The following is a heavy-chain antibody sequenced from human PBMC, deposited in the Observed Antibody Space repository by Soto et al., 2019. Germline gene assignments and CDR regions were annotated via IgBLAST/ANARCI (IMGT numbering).Heavy chain of an antibody. D-gene: IGHD4-17*01. V-gene: IGHV1-69*13. J-gene: IGHJ4*02. CDR2: IIPIFGTA. CDR1: GGTFSSYA. CDR3: ARMRLAHNREWLDYGDFVD. Sequence: ASVKVSCKASGGTFSSYAISWVRQAPGQGLEWMGGIIPIFGTANYAQKFQGRVTITADESTSTAYMELSSLRSEDTAVYYCARMRLAHNREWLDYGDFVDWGQGTLVTVSS.